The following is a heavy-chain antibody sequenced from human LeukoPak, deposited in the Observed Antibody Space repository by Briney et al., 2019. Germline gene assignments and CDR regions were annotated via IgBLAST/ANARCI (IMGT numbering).Heavy chain of an antibody. J-gene: IGHJ4*02. CDR3: ARAEDDYGDDGRSDY. V-gene: IGHV3-21*01. CDR1: GFTFSSYS. CDR2: ISSSSSYI. D-gene: IGHD4-17*01. Sequence: GGSLRLSCAASGFTFSSYSMNWVRQAPGKGLEWDSSISSSSSYIYYADSVKGRFTISRDNAKNSLYLQMNSLRAEDTAVYYCARAEDDYGDDGRSDYWGQGTLVTVSS.